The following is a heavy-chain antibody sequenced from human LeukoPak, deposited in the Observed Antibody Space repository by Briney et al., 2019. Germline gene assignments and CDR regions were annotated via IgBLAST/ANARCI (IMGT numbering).Heavy chain of an antibody. CDR3: ARPQAPSSGYYYMDGAFDI. J-gene: IGHJ3*02. V-gene: IGHV3-48*01. CDR2: ISSSSSTI. CDR1: GFTFSSYS. D-gene: IGHD3-22*01. Sequence: PGGSLRLSCAASGFTFSSYSMNWVRQAPGKGLEWVSYISSSSSTIYYADSVKGRFTISRDNAKNSLYLQMNSLRAEDTAVYYCARPQAPSSGYYYMDGAFDIWGQGTMVTVSS.